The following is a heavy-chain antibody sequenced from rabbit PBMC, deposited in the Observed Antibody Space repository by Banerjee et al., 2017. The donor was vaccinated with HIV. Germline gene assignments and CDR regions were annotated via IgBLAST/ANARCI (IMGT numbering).Heavy chain of an antibody. CDR3: ARDSEYVSSSGYYEYYFNL. V-gene: IGHV1S45*01. Sequence: QEQLEESGGDLVKPEGSLTLTCTASGFTLSSYWICWVRQAPGKGLEWIACMDAGSSGSTNYASWAKGRFTISKTSSTTVTLQMTSLTAADTATYFCARDSEYVSSSGYYEYYFNLWGQGTLVT. CDR2: MDAGSSGST. J-gene: IGHJ4*01. CDR1: GFTLSSYW. D-gene: IGHD1-1*01.